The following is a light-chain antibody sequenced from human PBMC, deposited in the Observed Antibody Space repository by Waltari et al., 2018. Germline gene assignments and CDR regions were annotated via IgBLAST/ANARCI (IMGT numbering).Light chain of an antibody. CDR1: NLGAKY. CDR2: QDS. V-gene: IGLV3-1*01. Sequence: SYELTQPPSVSVSPGQTASITSSAANLGAKYACWYQQKPGQSPVVVIYQDSKRPSGIPERFYGSNSGNTATLPLSGNQAMHEADYYCQAWDSSNVVFGGGTKLTVL. CDR3: QAWDSSNVV. J-gene: IGLJ2*01.